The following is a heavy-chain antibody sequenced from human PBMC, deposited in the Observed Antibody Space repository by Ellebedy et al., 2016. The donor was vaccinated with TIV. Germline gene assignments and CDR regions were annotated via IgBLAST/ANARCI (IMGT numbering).Heavy chain of an antibody. D-gene: IGHD2-21*01. J-gene: IGHJ6*02. CDR3: ARDCQCGVDLYGMDV. CDR2: ITWNGGST. Sequence: GESLKISCAASGFIFDHYTMHWVRQLPGKGLEWVSLITWNGGSTDYADSVKGRFTISRDNSKNTLYLQMNSLRAEDTAVYYCARDCQCGVDLYGMDVWGQGTTVTVSS. V-gene: IGHV3-43*01. CDR1: GFIFDHYT.